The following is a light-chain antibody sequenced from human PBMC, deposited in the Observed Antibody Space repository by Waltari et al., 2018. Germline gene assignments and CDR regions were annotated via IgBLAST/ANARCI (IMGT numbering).Light chain of an antibody. J-gene: IGKJ1*01. V-gene: IGKV3-15*01. CDR1: QGVSSS. CDR3: QQYDNWPRWT. CDR2: GAS. Sequence: EIVMTQSPATLSVSPGERATLSCRASQGVSSSLAWYQQKPGQAPRLLIYGASTRATGIPARFSGSGSGTEFTLTISNLQSEDFAVDYCQQYDNWPRWTFGQGTKVEIK.